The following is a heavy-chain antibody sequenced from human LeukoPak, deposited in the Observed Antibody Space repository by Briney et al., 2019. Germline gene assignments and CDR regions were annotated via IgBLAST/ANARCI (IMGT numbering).Heavy chain of an antibody. CDR1: GDSISSGSYY. V-gene: IGHV4-61*02. D-gene: IGHD5-12*01. J-gene: IGHJ4*02. Sequence: SETLSLTCTVSGDSISSGSYYWSWIRQPAGKGLEWIGRIYTSGSTNYNPSLKSRVTMSVDTSKNQFSLKLSSETAADMAVYYCARVAHSPGQGMATMGEYYFDYWGQGTLVTVSS. CDR3: ARVAHSPGQGMATMGEYYFDY. CDR2: IYTSGST.